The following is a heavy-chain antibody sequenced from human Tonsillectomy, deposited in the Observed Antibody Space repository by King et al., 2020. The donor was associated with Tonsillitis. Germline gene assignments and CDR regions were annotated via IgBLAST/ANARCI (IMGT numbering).Heavy chain of an antibody. CDR3: ARGGVGATLYYFDY. J-gene: IGHJ4*02. CDR2: INPSGGST. V-gene: IGHV1-46*01. Sequence: QLVQSGAEVKKPGASVKLSCEASGYTFSSYYMHWVRQAPGQGLEWMGIINPSGGSTTYAQKFQGRVTMTRDTSTSTVYMELSSLRSEDTTVYYCARGGVGATLYYFDYWGQGTLVTVSS. D-gene: IGHD1-26*01. CDR1: GYTFSSYY.